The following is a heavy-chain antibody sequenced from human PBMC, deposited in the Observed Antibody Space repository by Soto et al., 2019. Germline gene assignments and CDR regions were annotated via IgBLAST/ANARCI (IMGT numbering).Heavy chain of an antibody. J-gene: IGHJ5*02. V-gene: IGHV4-30-2*01. Sequence: TLSLTCAVSDGSISSGGYSWSWIRQPPGKGLEWIGYIYHSGSTYYNPSLKSRVTISVDRSKNQFSLKLSSVTAADTAVYYCARGKGLYSGSYSDNWFDPWGQGTLVTVSS. CDR1: DGSISSGGYS. CDR2: IYHSGST. CDR3: ARGKGLYSGSYSDNWFDP. D-gene: IGHD1-26*01.